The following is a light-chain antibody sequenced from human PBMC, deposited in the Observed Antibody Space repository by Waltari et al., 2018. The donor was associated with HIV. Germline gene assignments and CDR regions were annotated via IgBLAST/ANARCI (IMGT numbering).Light chain of an antibody. CDR3: SSYSTRGFVL. V-gene: IGLV2-14*01. Sequence: SALTQPASVSGSPGQSITISCTGTASDMTTFNFVSWYQQSPGTAPKLSLFEVYFRPSGVSDRFSGSKSGDTASLTISALRAEDEGDYFCSSYSTRGFVLFGGGTKVTVL. J-gene: IGLJ3*02. CDR1: ASDMTTFNF. CDR2: EVY.